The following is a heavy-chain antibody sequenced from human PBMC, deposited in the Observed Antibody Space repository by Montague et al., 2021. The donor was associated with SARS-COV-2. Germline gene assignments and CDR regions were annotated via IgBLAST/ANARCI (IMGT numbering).Heavy chain of an antibody. Sequence: IHYGGSTYYNPSLKSRVTTSVDTSKNQFSLRLSSVTAADTALYYCVGVDTAVVTFDYWGQGTLVTGYS. CDR3: VGVDTAVVTFDY. D-gene: IGHD5-18*01. V-gene: IGHV4-39*01. J-gene: IGHJ4*02. CDR2: IHYGGST.